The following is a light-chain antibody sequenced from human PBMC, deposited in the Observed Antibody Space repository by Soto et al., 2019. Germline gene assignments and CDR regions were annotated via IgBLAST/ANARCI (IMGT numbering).Light chain of an antibody. Sequence: DIQMTQSPSSLSASVGDRVTITCPASQGISYYLDWYQQKPGKVPKLLIYAASTLQSGVPSRFSGSGSGTDFTLTISSLQPEDVATYYCQKYNSAPLTFGQGTKLEIK. V-gene: IGKV1-27*01. CDR3: QKYNSAPLT. CDR2: AAS. J-gene: IGKJ2*01. CDR1: QGISYY.